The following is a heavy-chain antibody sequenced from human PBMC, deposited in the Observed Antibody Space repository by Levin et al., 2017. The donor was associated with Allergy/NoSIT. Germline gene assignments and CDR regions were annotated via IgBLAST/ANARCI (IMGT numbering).Heavy chain of an antibody. J-gene: IGHJ4*02. CDR1: GDTFSSYT. CDR2: IIPILGIA. CDR3: ARAGWGSAGTFDY. Sequence: GASVKVSCKASGDTFSSYTINWVRQAPGQGLEWMGRIIPILGIANYAQKFQGRVTITADKSTSTAYMELSSLRSEDTAVYYCARAGWGSAGTFDYWGQGTLVTVSS. D-gene: IGHD6-13*01. V-gene: IGHV1-69*02.